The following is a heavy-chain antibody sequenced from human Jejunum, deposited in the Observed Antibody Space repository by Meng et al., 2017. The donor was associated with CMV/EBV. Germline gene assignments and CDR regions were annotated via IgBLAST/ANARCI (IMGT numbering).Heavy chain of an antibody. CDR2: INTNTGDT. CDR3: AKDGGSYLDYYFDY. D-gene: IGHD1-26*01. CDR1: EYTFTDYV. V-gene: IGHV1-2*02. Sequence: SEYTFTDYVRQWVRRGPGQGLEWMGGINTNTGDTNYAQKLQGRVTMTRDMSINTVYMELTRLRSDDTAVYYCAKDGGSYLDYYFDYWGQGTLVTVSS. J-gene: IGHJ4*02.